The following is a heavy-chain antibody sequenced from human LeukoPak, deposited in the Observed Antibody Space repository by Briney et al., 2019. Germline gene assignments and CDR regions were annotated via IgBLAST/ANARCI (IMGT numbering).Heavy chain of an antibody. D-gene: IGHD6-6*01. CDR2: ISGSGGST. CDR3: AKGGSSSGLGY. Sequence: PGGSLRLSCAASGFTFSSYGMPWVRQAPGKGLEWVSAISGSGGSTYYADSVKGRFTISRDNSKNTLYLQMNSLRAEDTAVYYCAKGGSSSGLGYWGQGTLVTVSS. CDR1: GFTFSSYG. J-gene: IGHJ4*02. V-gene: IGHV3-23*01.